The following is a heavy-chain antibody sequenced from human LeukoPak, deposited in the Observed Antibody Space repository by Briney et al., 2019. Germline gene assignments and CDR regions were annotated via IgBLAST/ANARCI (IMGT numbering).Heavy chain of an antibody. CDR1: GFTFSSYS. J-gene: IGHJ3*02. Sequence: GGSLRLSCAASGFTFSSYSMTWVRQAPGKGLEWVSYISSSSSTIYYADSVKGRFTISRDNAKNSLYLQMNSLRAEDTAVYYCASDAYYYDSSGPHDAFDIWGQGTMVTVSS. CDR2: ISSSSSTI. V-gene: IGHV3-48*01. D-gene: IGHD3-22*01. CDR3: ASDAYYYDSSGPHDAFDI.